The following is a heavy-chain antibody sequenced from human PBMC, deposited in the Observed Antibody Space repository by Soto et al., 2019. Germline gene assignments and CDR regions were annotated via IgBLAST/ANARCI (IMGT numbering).Heavy chain of an antibody. Sequence: PSETLSLTCAVYGGSFSGYYWSWIRQPPGKGLEWIGEINHSGSTNYNPSLKSRVTISVDTSKNQFSLKLSSVTAADTAVYYCARVVVPAAKDGNLWFDPWGQGTLVTVSS. J-gene: IGHJ5*02. CDR1: GGSFSGYY. CDR2: INHSGST. V-gene: IGHV4-34*01. CDR3: ARVVVPAAKDGNLWFDP. D-gene: IGHD2-2*01.